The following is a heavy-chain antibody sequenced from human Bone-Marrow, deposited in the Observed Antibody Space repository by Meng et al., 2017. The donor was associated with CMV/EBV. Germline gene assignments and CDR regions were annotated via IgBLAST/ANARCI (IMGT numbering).Heavy chain of an antibody. CDR3: AKGPSSGYRFLPDY. V-gene: IGHV3-33*06. J-gene: IGHJ4*02. D-gene: IGHD3-22*01. CDR2: IWSDGSNK. Sequence: GESLKISCAASGFIFSSYGIHWVRQAPGKGLEWVAVIWSDGSNKYYADSVKGRFTISRDNSKNTLYLQMNSLRAEDTAVYYCAKGPSSGYRFLPDYWGQGTLVTVSS. CDR1: GFIFSSYG.